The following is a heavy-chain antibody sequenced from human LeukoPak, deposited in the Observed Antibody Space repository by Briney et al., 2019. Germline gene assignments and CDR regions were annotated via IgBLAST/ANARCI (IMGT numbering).Heavy chain of an antibody. Sequence: GASVKVSCKTSGFLFTSYGISWVRQAPGQGLEWMGWISANNGNTIYAQKLQGRVTMTTDTSTSTAYMELRSLRSDDTAVYYCARDLEVVTMVRGVIDVNFDYWGQGTLVTVSS. V-gene: IGHV1-18*01. J-gene: IGHJ4*02. CDR2: ISANNGNT. D-gene: IGHD3-10*01. CDR3: ARDLEVVTMVRGVIDVNFDY. CDR1: GFLFTSYG.